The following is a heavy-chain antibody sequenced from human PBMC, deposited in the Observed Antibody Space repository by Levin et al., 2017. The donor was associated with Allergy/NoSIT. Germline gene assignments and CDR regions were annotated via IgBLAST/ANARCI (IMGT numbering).Heavy chain of an antibody. CDR1: GFIVSNTY. CDR2: LYSSGST. J-gene: IGHJ4*02. Sequence: GGSLRLSCAASGFIVSNTYMSWVRHAPGKGLEWVAILYSSGSTYYADSVKGRFTISRDNSKNTVYLQMNGLRVEDTAAYHCARSTAGTIDHWGQGTQVTVSS. CDR3: ARSTAGTIDH. V-gene: IGHV3-53*01. D-gene: IGHD6-19*01.